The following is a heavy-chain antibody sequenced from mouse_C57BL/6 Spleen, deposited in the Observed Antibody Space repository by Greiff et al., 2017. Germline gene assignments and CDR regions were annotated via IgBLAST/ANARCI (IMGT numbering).Heavy chain of an antibody. J-gene: IGHJ3*01. CDR1: GYTFTDYN. D-gene: IGHD1-1*01. V-gene: IGHV1-22*01. CDR3: ARGGYYGSSFSWFAY. CDR2: INPNNGGT. Sequence: VQLQQSGPELVKPGASVKMSCKASGYTFTDYNMHWVKQSHGKSLEWIGYINPNNGGTSYNQKVKGKATLTVNKSSSTAYMELRSLTSEDSAVYYCARGGYYGSSFSWFAYWGQGTLVTVSA.